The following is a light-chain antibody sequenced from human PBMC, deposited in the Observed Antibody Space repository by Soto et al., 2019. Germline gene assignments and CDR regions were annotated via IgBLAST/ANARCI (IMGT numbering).Light chain of an antibody. Sequence: QSVLTQPPSVSEAPGQRVTISCTGSSSNIGAGYEAHWYQQVPGTAPKLLIYENNNRRSGVPDRFSGSKSGTSASLPITGLQAEDEAEYYCQSYDSSLSGYVFGTGTKVTVL. CDR1: SSNIGAGYE. CDR3: QSYDSSLSGYV. J-gene: IGLJ1*01. V-gene: IGLV1-40*01. CDR2: ENN.